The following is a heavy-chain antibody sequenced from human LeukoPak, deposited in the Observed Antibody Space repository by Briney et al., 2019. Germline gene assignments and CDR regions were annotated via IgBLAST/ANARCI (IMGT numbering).Heavy chain of an antibody. D-gene: IGHD6-25*01. CDR2: MNPNNCDS. J-gene: IGHJ4*02. CDR3: ARTTSFTASGYDY. V-gene: IGHV1-8*03. CDR1: GYTFTNYH. Sequence: GASVKVSCKASGYTFTNYHINWVRQATGQGLEWMGWMNPNNCDSGYAQKFQGRVTITRDTSKSTSYMELRSLRSEDTAVYFCARTTSFTASGYDYWGQGTLVTVSS.